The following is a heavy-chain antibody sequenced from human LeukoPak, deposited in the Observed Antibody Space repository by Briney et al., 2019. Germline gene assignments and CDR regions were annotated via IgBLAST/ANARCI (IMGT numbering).Heavy chain of an antibody. D-gene: IGHD2-2*01. J-gene: IGHJ3*02. CDR3: ARADCSTTSCLDAFDI. CDR1: GYTFTGYY. V-gene: IGHV1-2*06. CDR2: INPNSGGT. Sequence: ASVKVSCKASGYTFTGYYMHWVRQAPGQGLEWMGRINPNSGGTNYAQKFQGRVTMTRDTSISPAYMELNRLRSDDTAVYYCARADCSTTSCLDAFDIWGQGTMVTVSS.